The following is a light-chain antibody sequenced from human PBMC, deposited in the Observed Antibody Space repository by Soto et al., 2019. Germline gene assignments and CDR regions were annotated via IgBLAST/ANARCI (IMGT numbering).Light chain of an antibody. J-gene: IGKJ2*03. CDR1: QSVSSN. V-gene: IGKV3-15*01. CDR2: GAS. CDR3: QQYNNWPLYS. Sequence: EIVMTQSPATLSVSPGERATLSCRASQSVSSNLAWYQQKPGQAPRLLIYGASTRATGIPARFSGWGSGTEFTLTISSLQSEDFAVYYCQQYNNWPLYSFGQGTKLEIK.